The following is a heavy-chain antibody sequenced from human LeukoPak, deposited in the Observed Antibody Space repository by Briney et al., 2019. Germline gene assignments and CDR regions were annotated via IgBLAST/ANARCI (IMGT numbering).Heavy chain of an antibody. J-gene: IGHJ4*02. CDR2: IYPADSDT. CDR1: GYSFTSYW. CDR3: ARRPTYYYDSSGLLDYFDY. V-gene: IGHV5-51*01. D-gene: IGHD3-22*01. Sequence: GESLKISCKGSGYSFTSYWIGWVRQMPGKGLEWMGIIYPADSDTRYSPSFRGQVTISADKSISTAYLQWSSLKASDTAMYYCARRPTYYYDSSGLLDYFDYWGQGTLVTVSS.